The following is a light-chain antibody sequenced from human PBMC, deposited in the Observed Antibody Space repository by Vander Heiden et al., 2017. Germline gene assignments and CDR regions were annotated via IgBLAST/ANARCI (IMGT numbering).Light chain of an antibody. J-gene: IGLJ1*01. CDR3: SSYAGNNNYV. Sequence: QSDLTQPPSASGSPGQSISISCTGTSRDIGTFNYVSWYQQYPGKVPKLILYEVTKRPSGVPDRFSGSKSGSSAFLTISGLQPEDEADYYCSSYAGNNNYVFGGGTTVTVL. V-gene: IGLV2-8*01. CDR1: SRDIGTFNY. CDR2: EVT.